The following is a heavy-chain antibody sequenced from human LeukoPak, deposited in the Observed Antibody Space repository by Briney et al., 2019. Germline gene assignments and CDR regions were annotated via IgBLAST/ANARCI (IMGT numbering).Heavy chain of an antibody. Sequence: GGSLRLSCAASGFTFSSYSMNWVRQAPGKGLEWVSYISSSSTIYYADSVKGRFTISRDNAKNSLYLQMNSLRAEDTAVYYCASQTPDYYDSSGSAFDIWGQGTMVTVSS. V-gene: IGHV3-48*04. CDR1: GFTFSSYS. CDR3: ASQTPDYYDSSGSAFDI. J-gene: IGHJ3*02. CDR2: ISSSSTI. D-gene: IGHD3-22*01.